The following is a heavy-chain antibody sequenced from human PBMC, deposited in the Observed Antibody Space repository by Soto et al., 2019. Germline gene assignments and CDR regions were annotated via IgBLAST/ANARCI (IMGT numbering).Heavy chain of an antibody. V-gene: IGHV3-74*01. Sequence: PEGSLRLSCAASGFTFTSFAMHWVRQAPGKGLVWVARIKSDGSGTIYADSVKGRLTISRDNARNTLYLQMNSLRAEDTAVYFCARGDGDYYDGNGYLGRHWGQGTLVTVSS. CDR2: IKSDGSGT. CDR1: GFTFTSFA. CDR3: ARGDGDYYDGNGYLGRH. J-gene: IGHJ4*02. D-gene: IGHD3-22*01.